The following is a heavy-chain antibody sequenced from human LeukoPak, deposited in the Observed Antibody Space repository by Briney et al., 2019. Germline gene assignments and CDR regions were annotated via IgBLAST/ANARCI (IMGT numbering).Heavy chain of an antibody. CDR1: GGSISSGDYY. D-gene: IGHD3-22*01. V-gene: IGHV4-30-4*01. CDR3: ARSDYYDSSGYYFPDAFNI. CDR2: IYYSGST. Sequence: SETLSLTCTVSGGSISSGDYYWSWIRQPPGKGLEWIGYIYYSGSTYYNPSLKSRVTISVDTSKNQFSLKLSSVTAADTAVYYCARSDYYDSSGYYFPDAFNIWGQGTMVTVTS. J-gene: IGHJ3*02.